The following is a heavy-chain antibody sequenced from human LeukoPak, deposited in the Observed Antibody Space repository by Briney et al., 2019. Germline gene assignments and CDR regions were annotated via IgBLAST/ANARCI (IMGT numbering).Heavy chain of an antibody. CDR1: EFTFSNFW. Sequence: GGSLRLSCVASEFTFSNFWMHWVRQAPGKGLVWVSGIDSDGSRATYADSVKGRFTISRDNAKNTLYLQMNSLRAEDAAVYYCASGGDGSGSYYGGLGDYWGQGTLVTVSS. D-gene: IGHD3-10*01. V-gene: IGHV3-74*01. CDR3: ASGGDGSGSYYGGLGDY. J-gene: IGHJ4*02. CDR2: IDSDGSRA.